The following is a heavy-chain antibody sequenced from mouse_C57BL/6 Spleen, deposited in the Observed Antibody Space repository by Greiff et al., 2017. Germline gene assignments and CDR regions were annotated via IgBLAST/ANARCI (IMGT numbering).Heavy chain of an antibody. CDR1: GYTFTSYW. D-gene: IGHD1-1*01. V-gene: IGHV1-69*01. CDR3: ARCFSSHWYFDV. J-gene: IGHJ1*03. CDR2: IDPSDSYT. Sequence: VQLQQPGAELVMPGASVKLSCKASGYTFTSYWMHWVKQRPGQGLEWIGEIDPSDSYTNYNQKFKGKSTLTVDKSSSTAYMQLSSLTSEDSAVYYCARCFSSHWYFDVWGTGTTVTVSS.